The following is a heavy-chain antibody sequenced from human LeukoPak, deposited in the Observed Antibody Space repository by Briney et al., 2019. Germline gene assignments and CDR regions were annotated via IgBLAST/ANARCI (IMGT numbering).Heavy chain of an antibody. CDR1: GYTFTSHG. V-gene: IGHV1-18*01. CDR3: AREAGGYDSWSGYSWFDP. CDR2: ISAYNGNT. Sequence: ASVKVSCKASGYTFTSHGISWVRQAPGQGLEWMGWISAYNGNTNYAQKLQGRVTMTTDTSTSTAYMELRSLRSDDTAVYYCAREAGGYDSWSGYSWFDPWGQGTLVTVSS. D-gene: IGHD3/OR15-3a*01. J-gene: IGHJ5*02.